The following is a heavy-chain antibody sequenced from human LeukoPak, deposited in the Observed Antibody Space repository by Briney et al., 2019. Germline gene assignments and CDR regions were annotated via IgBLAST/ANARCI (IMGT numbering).Heavy chain of an antibody. CDR1: GFTFSNYW. J-gene: IGHJ3*02. CDR3: ARDCGSDCSQAFDI. D-gene: IGHD2-21*02. Sequence: PGGSLRLSCAASGFTFSNYWMSWVRQAPGKGLEWVADIKQDGTQKYYVDSVEGRFTISRDNAKNSLYLQMNSLRVEDTAVYYCARDCGSDCSQAFDIWGQGTMGTVSS. CDR2: IKQDGTQK. V-gene: IGHV3-7*05.